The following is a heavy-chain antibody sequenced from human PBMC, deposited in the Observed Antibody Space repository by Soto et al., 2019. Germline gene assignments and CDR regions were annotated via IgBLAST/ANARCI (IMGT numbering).Heavy chain of an antibody. J-gene: IGHJ5*02. V-gene: IGHV3-7*03. CDR3: ARVGAGTTEGWAWFDP. D-gene: IGHD1-7*01. CDR2: IKQDGSEK. Sequence: EVQLVESGGGLVQPGGSLRLSCAASGFTFSSYWMSWVRQAPGKGLEWVANIKQDGSEKYYVDSVKGRFTISRDNAKNSLYLQMNSLRAEDTAVYYCARVGAGTTEGWAWFDPWGQGTLVTVSS. CDR1: GFTFSSYW.